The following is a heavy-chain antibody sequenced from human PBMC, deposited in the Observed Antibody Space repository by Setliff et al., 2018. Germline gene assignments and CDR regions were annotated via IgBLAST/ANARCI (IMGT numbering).Heavy chain of an antibody. J-gene: IGHJ4*02. Sequence: GGSLRLSCAASGFSLSIFWMSWVRQAPGKGLEWVASIKQDGSDKYYVDSVKGRFTIPRDNAKNSLFLQMNSLRAEDTAMYFCARDRGGGLYDYWGQGTLVTVSS. CDR3: ARDRGGGLYDY. D-gene: IGHD3-16*01. CDR1: GFSLSIFW. CDR2: IKQDGSDK. V-gene: IGHV3-7*01.